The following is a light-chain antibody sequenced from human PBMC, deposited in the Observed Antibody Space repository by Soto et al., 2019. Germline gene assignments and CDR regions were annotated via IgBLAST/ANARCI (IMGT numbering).Light chain of an antibody. CDR2: GAS. CDR3: QHYSSSPPEFT. Sequence: EIVLTQCPGTLSLSPGERATLSCRASQSVSSSYLAWYQQRPGQAPRLLIFGASYRATGIPDRFSGSGSGTDFTLTISRLEPEDFAVYYCQHYSSSPPEFTFGPGTKVDSK. V-gene: IGKV3-20*01. J-gene: IGKJ3*01. CDR1: QSVSSSY.